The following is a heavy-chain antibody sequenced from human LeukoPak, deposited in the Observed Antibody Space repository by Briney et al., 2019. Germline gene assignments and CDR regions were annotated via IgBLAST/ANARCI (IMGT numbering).Heavy chain of an antibody. CDR1: GSSFTTYW. Sequence: GESLQISCKGSGSSFTTYWIGWVRQLPGKGLEWMGIIYPGDSDTRYSPSFQGQVTISADKSINTAYLQWSSLKASDSAMYYCARPSYNWNDGFDSWGQGTLVTVSS. V-gene: IGHV5-51*01. D-gene: IGHD1-1*01. J-gene: IGHJ4*02. CDR3: ARPSYNWNDGFDS. CDR2: IYPGDSDT.